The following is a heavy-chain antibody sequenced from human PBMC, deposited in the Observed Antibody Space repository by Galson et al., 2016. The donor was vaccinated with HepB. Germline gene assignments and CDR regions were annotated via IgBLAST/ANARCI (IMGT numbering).Heavy chain of an antibody. V-gene: IGHV3-13*01. CDR1: GLIFSTHD. J-gene: IGHJ6*04. CDR3: ARGKSLWTMPWNYGLDV. Sequence: RLSCAASGLIFSTHDMHWVRQVTGKGLECVAGIETAGDTYYADSVKGRFTISRENGKNSVYLQMNSLNAGDTALYYCARGKSLWTMPWNYGLDVWGKETTVT. D-gene: IGHD2-2*01. CDR2: IETAGDT.